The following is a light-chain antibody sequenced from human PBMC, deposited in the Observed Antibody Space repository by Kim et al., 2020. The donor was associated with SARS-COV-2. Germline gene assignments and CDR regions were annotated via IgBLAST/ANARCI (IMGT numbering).Light chain of an antibody. CDR3: QQQFRTPYS. Sequence: PGERDTLTCTASESESCDYSAGYQQKPRQEARLLMNCASSRAKGIPDRFSGSGSATAFSLPTSRLVHDEVSVYYCQQQFRTPYSFGQGTKLEI. J-gene: IGKJ2*03. CDR1: ESESCDY. V-gene: IGKV3-20*01. CDR2: CAS.